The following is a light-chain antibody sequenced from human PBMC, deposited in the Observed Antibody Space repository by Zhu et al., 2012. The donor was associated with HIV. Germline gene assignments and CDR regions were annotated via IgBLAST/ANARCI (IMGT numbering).Light chain of an antibody. CDR2: GAS. Sequence: IVMTQSPATLSVSLGEGATLSCRASQSVSNTLAWYQQKPGQPPRLLIYGASTRATGIPARFSGSGSGTEFTLTISSLQSEDFAVYYCQQYNDWPPFTFGPGTKVDIK. J-gene: IGKJ3*01. CDR3: QQYNDWPPFT. CDR1: QSVSNT. V-gene: IGKV3-15*01.